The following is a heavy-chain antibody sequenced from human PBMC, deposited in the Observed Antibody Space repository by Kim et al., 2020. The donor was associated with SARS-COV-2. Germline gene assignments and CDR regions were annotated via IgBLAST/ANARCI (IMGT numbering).Heavy chain of an antibody. V-gene: IGHV1-18*01. Sequence: ASVKVSCKAFGYTFTSYGISWVRQAPGQGLEWMGWISGYSGNTNYAQKLQGRVTMSTDTSTSTVYMDLRSLRSDDTAVYYCSRDPVTTSCDYCGQGTMVT. CDR1: GYTFTSYG. J-gene: IGHJ4*02. D-gene: IGHD4-17*01. CDR2: ISGYSGNT. CDR3: SRDPVTTSCDY.